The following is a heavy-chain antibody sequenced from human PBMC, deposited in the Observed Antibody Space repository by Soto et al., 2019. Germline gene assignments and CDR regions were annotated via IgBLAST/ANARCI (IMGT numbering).Heavy chain of an antibody. J-gene: IGHJ4*02. V-gene: IGHV3-30*18. CDR2: ISYDGSNK. CDR1: GFTFSSYG. D-gene: IGHD6-19*01. CDR3: AKGPYLGQWLTSPPFDY. Sequence: QVQLVESGGGVVQPGRSLRLSCAASGFTFSSYGMHWVRQAPGKGLEWVAVISYDGSNKYYADSVKGRFTISRDNSKNXXYLQMNSLRAEDTAVYYCAKGPYLGQWLTSPPFDYWGQGTLVTVSS.